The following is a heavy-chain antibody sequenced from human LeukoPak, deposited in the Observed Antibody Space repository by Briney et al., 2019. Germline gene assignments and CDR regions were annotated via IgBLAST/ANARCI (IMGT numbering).Heavy chain of an antibody. D-gene: IGHD3-10*01. J-gene: IGHJ4*02. CDR2: ISSSSSYI. CDR3: ARGYYGSGSNPNFDY. Sequence: GGSLRLSCAASGFTFTSYNMNWVRQAPGKGLEWVSSISSSSSYIYYADSVKGRFTISRDNAKNSLYLQMNSLRAEDTAVYYCARGYYGSGSNPNFDYWGQGTLVTVSS. CDR1: GFTFTSYN. V-gene: IGHV3-21*01.